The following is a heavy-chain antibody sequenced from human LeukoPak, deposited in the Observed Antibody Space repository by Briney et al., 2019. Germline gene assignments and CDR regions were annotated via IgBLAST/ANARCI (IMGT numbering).Heavy chain of an antibody. CDR3: ARGPPNWGYDY. CDR2: INPYNGDT. Sequence: ASVKVSCKASGYTFSSYEVSWVRQAPGQGLEWMGWINPYNGDTDYAQKFQGRVTMTTDTSTNTAYMDLGSLRSDDTAVYYCARGPPNWGYDYWGPGTLVTVSS. CDR1: GYTFSSYE. V-gene: IGHV1-18*01. J-gene: IGHJ4*02. D-gene: IGHD7-27*01.